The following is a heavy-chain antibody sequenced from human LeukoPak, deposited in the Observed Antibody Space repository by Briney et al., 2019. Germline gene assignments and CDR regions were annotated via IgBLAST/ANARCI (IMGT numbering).Heavy chain of an antibody. CDR2: IKHNGGT. J-gene: IGHJ4*02. Sequence: SEILPLTCAVSGGSLRNYYWTWIRQPPGKGLEWIGEIKHNGGTNYSPSLNSRLTISVDTSKKQFSLKLNSVTAADTAVYYCARGTVLKLMVYASFDYWGQGTLVTVSS. D-gene: IGHD2-8*01. CDR3: ARGTVLKLMVYASFDY. CDR1: GGSLRNYY. V-gene: IGHV4-34*01.